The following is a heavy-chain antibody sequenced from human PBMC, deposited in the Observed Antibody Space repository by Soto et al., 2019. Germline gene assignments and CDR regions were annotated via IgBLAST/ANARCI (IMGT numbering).Heavy chain of an antibody. CDR3: ARDRAPRPYYYYMDV. CDR1: GFTFSSYW. D-gene: IGHD6-6*01. Sequence: EVQLVESGGGLVQPGGSLRLSCAASGFTFSSYWMSWVRQAPGKGLEWVANIKQDGSEKYYVDSVKGRFTISRDNAKNSLYLQMNSLRAEDTAVYYYARDRAPRPYYYYMDVWGKGTTVTVSS. CDR2: IKQDGSEK. V-gene: IGHV3-7*01. J-gene: IGHJ6*03.